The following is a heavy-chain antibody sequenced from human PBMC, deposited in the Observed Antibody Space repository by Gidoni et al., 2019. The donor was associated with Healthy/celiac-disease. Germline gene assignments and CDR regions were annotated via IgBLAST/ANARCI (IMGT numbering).Heavy chain of an antibody. V-gene: IGHV1-18*04. CDR1: GYTFTSYG. CDR2: ISAYNGNT. D-gene: IGHD6-13*01. J-gene: IGHJ4*02. CDR3: ARDLPPQQLVPRLDY. Sequence: QVQLVQSGAEVKKPGASVKVSCTASGYTFTSYGISWVRQAPGQGLEWMGWISAYNGNTNYAQKLQGRVTMTTDTSTSTAYMELRSLRSDDTAVYYCARDLPPQQLVPRLDYWGQGTLVTVSS.